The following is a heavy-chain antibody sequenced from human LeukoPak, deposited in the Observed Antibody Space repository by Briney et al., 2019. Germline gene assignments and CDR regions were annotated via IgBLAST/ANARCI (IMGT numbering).Heavy chain of an antibody. V-gene: IGHV3-23*01. D-gene: IGHD6-19*01. Sequence: GGSLRLSCAASGFTFSSCAMSWVRQAPGKGLEWVSAISGSGGSTYYADSVKSRFTISRDNSKNTLYLQMNSLRAEDTAVYYCAKRYSSGWWDDYWGQGTLVTVSS. J-gene: IGHJ4*02. CDR3: AKRYSSGWWDDY. CDR1: GFTFSSCA. CDR2: ISGSGGST.